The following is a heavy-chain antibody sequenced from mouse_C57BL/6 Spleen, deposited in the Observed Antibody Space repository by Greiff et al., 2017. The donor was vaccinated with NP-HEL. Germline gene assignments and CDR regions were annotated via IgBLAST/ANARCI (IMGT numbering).Heavy chain of an antibody. J-gene: IGHJ4*01. Sequence: QVQLQQPGAELVKPGASVTMSCKASGYTFTSYWITWVKQRPGQGLEWIGDIYPGSGSTNYNEKFKSKATLTVDTSSSTAYMQLSSLTSEDSAVYYCARSGDYDLVYYYAMDYWGQGTSVTVSS. V-gene: IGHV1-55*01. CDR3: ARSGDYDLVYYYAMDY. D-gene: IGHD2-4*01. CDR1: GYTFTSYW. CDR2: IYPGSGST.